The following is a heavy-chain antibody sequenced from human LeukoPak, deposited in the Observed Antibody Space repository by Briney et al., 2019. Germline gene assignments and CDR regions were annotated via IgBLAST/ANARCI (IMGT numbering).Heavy chain of an antibody. CDR3: ARQVRTTVHFDP. CDR2: IYYSGST. Sequence: PSETLSLTCTVSGGSISSYYWSWIRQPPGKGLEWIGYIYYSGSTNYNPSLKSRVTISIDTSKNQFSLKLSSLTAADTAVYFCARQVRTTVHFDPWGQGTLVTVSS. D-gene: IGHD4-17*01. CDR1: GGSISSYY. J-gene: IGHJ5*02. V-gene: IGHV4-59*01.